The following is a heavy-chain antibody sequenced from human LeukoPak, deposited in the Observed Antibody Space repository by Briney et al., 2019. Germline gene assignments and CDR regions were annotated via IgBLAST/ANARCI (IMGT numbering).Heavy chain of an antibody. Sequence: NSSETLSLTCTVSGGSISSYYWSWIRQPPGKGLEWIGYIYTSGSTNYNPSLKSRVTISVDTSKNQFSLKLSSVTAADTAVYYCARHSSSWYSFEYWGQGTLVTVSS. J-gene: IGHJ4*02. CDR3: ARHSSSWYSFEY. D-gene: IGHD6-13*01. V-gene: IGHV4-4*09. CDR1: GGSISSYY. CDR2: IYTSGST.